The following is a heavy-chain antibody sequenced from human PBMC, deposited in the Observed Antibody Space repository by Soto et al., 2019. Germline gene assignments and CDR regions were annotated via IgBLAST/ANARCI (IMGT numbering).Heavy chain of an antibody. CDR3: AKDGGYSYGHNYYFDY. CDR1: GFTFSSYG. J-gene: IGHJ4*02. D-gene: IGHD5-18*01. CDR2: ISYDGSNK. V-gene: IGHV3-30*18. Sequence: PGGSLRLSCAASGFTFSSYGMHWVRQAPGKGLEWVAVISYDGSNKYYADSVKGRFTISRDNSKNTLYLQMNSLRAEDTAVYYCAKDGGYSYGHNYYFDYWGQGTLVTVSS.